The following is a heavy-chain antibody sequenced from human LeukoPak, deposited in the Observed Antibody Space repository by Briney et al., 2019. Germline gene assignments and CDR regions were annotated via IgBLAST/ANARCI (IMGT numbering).Heavy chain of an antibody. D-gene: IGHD4-17*01. CDR1: RFTFSSYG. Sequence: GGSLTLSCAASRFTFSSYGMHWVRQAPGKGLEWVAFIRKDGSNKYYADSVKGRITISRDNSKNTLYLQMNSLRAEDTAVYYCAKEPMTTVTTADYWGQGTLVTVSS. CDR3: AKEPMTTVTTADY. V-gene: IGHV3-30*02. J-gene: IGHJ4*02. CDR2: IRKDGSNK.